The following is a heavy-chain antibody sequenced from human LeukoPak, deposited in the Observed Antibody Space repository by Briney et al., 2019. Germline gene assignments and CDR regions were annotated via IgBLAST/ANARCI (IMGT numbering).Heavy chain of an antibody. CDR2: IYYSGST. CDR3: ARYRSYGVYYFDY. D-gene: IGHD5-18*01. Sequence: SETLSLTYTVSGGSISSGDYYWSWIRQPPGKGLEWIGYIYYSGSTYYNPSLKSRVTISVDTSKNQFSLKLSSVTAADTAVYYCARYRSYGVYYFDYWGQGTLVTVSS. CDR1: GGSISSGDYY. V-gene: IGHV4-30-4*01. J-gene: IGHJ4*02.